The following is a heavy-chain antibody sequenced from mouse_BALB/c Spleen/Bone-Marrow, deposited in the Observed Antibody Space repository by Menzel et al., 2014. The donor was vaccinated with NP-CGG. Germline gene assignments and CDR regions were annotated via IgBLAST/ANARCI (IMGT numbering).Heavy chain of an antibody. CDR1: GYAFSVYW. Sequence: QDQLQQSGAELVRPGSSVKISCKASGYAFSVYWMNWVKQRPGQGLEWIGQIYPGDGDTNYNGKFKGRATLTADKSSNTAYMQLSSLTSEDSAVYFCARGGISVDYWGQGTTLTVSS. J-gene: IGHJ2*01. CDR3: ARGGISVDY. V-gene: IGHV1-80*01. CDR2: IYPGDGDT.